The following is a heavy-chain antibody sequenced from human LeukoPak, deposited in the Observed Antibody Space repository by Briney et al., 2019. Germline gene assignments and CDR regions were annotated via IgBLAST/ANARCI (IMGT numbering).Heavy chain of an antibody. V-gene: IGHV3-23*01. CDR1: GFICSSYA. D-gene: IGHD4-17*01. Sequence: PGGSLRLSCAASGFICSSYAMTWVRQAPGKGLEWVSSSGSTTDYSDSVKGRFTISRDNSKNTLYLQMNSLSAEDTAVYYCTRDSSYGDYSTAFDYWGQGALVTVSS. CDR3: TRDSSYGDYSTAFDY. J-gene: IGHJ4*02. CDR2: SGSTT.